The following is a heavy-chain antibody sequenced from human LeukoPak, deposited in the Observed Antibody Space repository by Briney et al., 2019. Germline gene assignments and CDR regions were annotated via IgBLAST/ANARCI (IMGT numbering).Heavy chain of an antibody. J-gene: IGHJ4*02. D-gene: IGHD3-22*01. CDR3: ARGPDYYDSGGYYSVY. Sequence: PGGSLRLSCAASGFTFNTYSMNWVRQAPGRGLEWVSSISSSSAYIFYADSVKGRFTISRDNAKNSLYLQMNSLRAEDTAVYYCARGPDYYDSGGYYSVYWGQGTLSPSPQ. V-gene: IGHV3-21*01. CDR2: ISSSSAYI. CDR1: GFTFNTYS.